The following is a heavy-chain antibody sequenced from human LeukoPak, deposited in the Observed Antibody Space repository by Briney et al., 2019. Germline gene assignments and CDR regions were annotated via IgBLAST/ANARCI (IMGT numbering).Heavy chain of an antibody. CDR2: IYYSGST. Sequence: PETLSLTCTVSGGSISSYYWSWIRQPPGKGLEWIGYIYYSGSTYYNPSLKSRVTISVDTSKNQFSLKLSSVTAADTAVYYCARVKGDGYNRLIDYWGQGTLVTVSS. CDR1: GGSISSYY. D-gene: IGHD5-24*01. J-gene: IGHJ4*02. CDR3: ARVKGDGYNRLIDY. V-gene: IGHV4-59*08.